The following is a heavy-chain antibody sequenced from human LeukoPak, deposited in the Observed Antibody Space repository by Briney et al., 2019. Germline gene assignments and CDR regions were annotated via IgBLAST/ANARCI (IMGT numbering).Heavy chain of an antibody. J-gene: IGHJ4*02. CDR3: ARDLGVKEYSSSVY. V-gene: IGHV1-69*13. CDR2: IIPILGTA. D-gene: IGHD6-6*01. Sequence: ASVKVSCKASGGTFSSYAISWVRQAPGQGLEWMGGIIPILGTANYAQKFQGRVTITADGSTSTVYMELSSLRSEDTAVYYCARDLGVKEYSSSVYWGQGTLVTVSS. CDR1: GGTFSSYA.